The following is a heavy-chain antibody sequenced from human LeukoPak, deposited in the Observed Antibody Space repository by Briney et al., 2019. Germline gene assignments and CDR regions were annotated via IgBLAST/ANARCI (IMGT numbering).Heavy chain of an antibody. V-gene: IGHV4-34*01. CDR3: ARGAPITIFGVVITHRAYFDY. D-gene: IGHD3-3*01. CDR1: GGSFSGYY. J-gene: IGHJ4*02. Sequence: SETLSLTCAVYGGSFSGYYWSWIGQPPGKGLEWIGEINHSGSTNYNPSLKSRVTISVDTSKNQFSLKLSSVTAADTAVYYCARGAPITIFGVVITHRAYFDYWGQGTLVTVSS. CDR2: INHSGST.